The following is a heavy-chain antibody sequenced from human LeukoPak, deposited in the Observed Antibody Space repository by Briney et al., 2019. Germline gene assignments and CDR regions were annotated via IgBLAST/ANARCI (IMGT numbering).Heavy chain of an antibody. V-gene: IGHV1-2*02. Sequence: ASVKVSCTASGYTFTGYYMHWVRQAPGQGLEWMGWINPNSGGTNYAQKFQGRVTMTRDTSISTAYMELSRLRSDDTAVYYCARPLRSSWYEVDNWFDGWGQGTLVTVSS. CDR3: ARPLRSSWYEVDNWFDG. CDR1: GYTFTGYY. CDR2: INPNSGGT. D-gene: IGHD6-13*01. J-gene: IGHJ5*02.